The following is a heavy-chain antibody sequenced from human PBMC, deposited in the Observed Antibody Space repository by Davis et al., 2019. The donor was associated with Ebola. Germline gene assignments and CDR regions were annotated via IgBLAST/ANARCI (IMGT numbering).Heavy chain of an antibody. J-gene: IGHJ4*02. V-gene: IGHV3-48*03. Sequence: GESLKISCAASEFTFSSYEMNWVRQAPGKGLEWVSYIDSSASTTYYADSVKGRFTISRDNAKNSLFLQMNSLTAEDTALYYCAREAPLCGGDCLDYWGQGTLVTVSS. D-gene: IGHD2-21*01. CDR1: EFTFSSYE. CDR3: AREAPLCGGDCLDY. CDR2: IDSSASTT.